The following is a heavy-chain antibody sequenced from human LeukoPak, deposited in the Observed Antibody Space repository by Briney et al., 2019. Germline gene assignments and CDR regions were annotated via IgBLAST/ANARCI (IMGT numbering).Heavy chain of an antibody. CDR3: AREARRDRNLEWLFDY. D-gene: IGHD3-3*01. CDR1: GVSVNSIAYY. J-gene: IGHJ4*02. Sequence: PSETLSLTCTVSGVSVNSIAYYWTWIRQSPGKEPGLIGNIFSTGSTNYNPSLESRVTISIDMSKNQFSLRLSSVTAADTAVYYCAREARRDRNLEWLFDYWGQGTLVTVSS. V-gene: IGHV4-61*08. CDR2: IFSTGST.